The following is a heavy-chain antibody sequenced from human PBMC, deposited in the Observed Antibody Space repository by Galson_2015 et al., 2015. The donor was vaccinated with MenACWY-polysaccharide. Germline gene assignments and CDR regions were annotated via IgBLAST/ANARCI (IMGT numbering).Heavy chain of an antibody. V-gene: IGHV3-48*02. D-gene: IGHD5-12*01. CDR2: ISSTSSAI. CDR3: ARDNMVAGAVDI. J-gene: IGHJ3*02. Sequence: GKGLEWVSYISSTSSAIYYADSVKGRFTISRDNAKNSLYLQMNSLRDEDTAIYYCARDNMVAGAVDIWGQGTMVAVSS.